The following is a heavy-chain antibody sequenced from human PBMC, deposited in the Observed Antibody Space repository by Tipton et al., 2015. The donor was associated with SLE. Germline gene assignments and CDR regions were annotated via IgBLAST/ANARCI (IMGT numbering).Heavy chain of an antibody. CDR3: AREWEDYGLSFDY. Sequence: SLRLSCAASGFTVSSSYMSWVRQAPGKGLEWVSVIYSAGSTYYADSVKGRFTISRDNSKNTPYLQMNSLRAEDTAVYYCAREWEDYGLSFDYWGQGSLVTVSS. D-gene: IGHD1-26*01. CDR2: IYSAGST. J-gene: IGHJ4*02. V-gene: IGHV3-53*05. CDR1: GFTVSSSY.